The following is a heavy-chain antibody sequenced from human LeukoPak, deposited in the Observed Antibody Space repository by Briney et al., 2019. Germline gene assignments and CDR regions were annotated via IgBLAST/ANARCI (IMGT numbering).Heavy chain of an antibody. D-gene: IGHD6-19*01. CDR1: GFTFSSYG. CDR3: ARDGIAVAGTTDY. V-gene: IGHV3-30*03. Sequence: GGSLRLSCAASGFTFSSYGMHWVRQAPGKGLEWVAIISYDGSNKYYADSVKGRFTISRDNAKNSLYLQMNSLRAEDTAVYYCARDGIAVAGTTDYWGQGTLVTVSS. CDR2: ISYDGSNK. J-gene: IGHJ4*02.